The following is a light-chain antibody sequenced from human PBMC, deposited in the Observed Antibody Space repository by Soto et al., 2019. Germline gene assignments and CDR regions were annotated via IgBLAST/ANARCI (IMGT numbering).Light chain of an antibody. J-gene: IGKJ3*01. CDR2: DAS. V-gene: IGKV3-11*01. CDR3: HQRSNWPLT. CDR1: QGIGRY. Sequence: EIVLTQSPGTLSLSPGESATLSCRASQGIGRYLAWFQQKPGQPPRLLIYDASTRATGIPGRFSGSGSGTDVTLTISSLEPEDFAAYYCHQRSNWPLTFGRGTKVEI.